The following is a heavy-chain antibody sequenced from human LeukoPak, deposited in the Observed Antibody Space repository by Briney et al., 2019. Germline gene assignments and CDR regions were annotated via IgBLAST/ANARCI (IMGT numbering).Heavy chain of an antibody. J-gene: IGHJ6*03. CDR2: IIPIFGTA. D-gene: IGHD3-3*01. CDR3: ARDFRFWSGYSYYYYYMDV. CDR1: GGTFSSYA. V-gene: IGHV1-69*13. Sequence: SVKVSCKASGGTFSSYAISWVRQAPGQGLEWMGGIIPIFGTANYAQKFQGRVTITADESTSTAYMELSSLRSEDTAVYYCARDFRFWSGYSYYYYYMDVWGKGTTATVSS.